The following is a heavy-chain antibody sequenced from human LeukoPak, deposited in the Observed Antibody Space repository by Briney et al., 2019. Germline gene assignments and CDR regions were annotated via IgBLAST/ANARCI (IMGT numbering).Heavy chain of an antibody. J-gene: IGHJ4*02. CDR1: GGTFSRYA. Sequence: SVKVSCKASGGTFSRYAISWVRQAPGQGLEWMGGIIPIFGTANYAQKFQGRVTITADESTSTAYMELSSLRSEDTAVYYCARGNPTARPETSFDYWGQGTLVTVSS. CDR2: IIPIFGTA. V-gene: IGHV1-69*13. CDR3: ARGNPTARPETSFDY. D-gene: IGHD6-6*01.